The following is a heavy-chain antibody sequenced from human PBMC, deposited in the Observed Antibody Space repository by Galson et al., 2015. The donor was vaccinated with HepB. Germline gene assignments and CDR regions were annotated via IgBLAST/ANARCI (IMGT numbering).Heavy chain of an antibody. J-gene: IGHJ4*02. CDR2: ISWNSGSI. V-gene: IGHV3-9*01. CDR1: GFTFDDYA. Sequence: SLRLSCAASGFTFDDYAMHWVRQAPGKGLEWVSGISWNSGSIGYADSVKGRFTISRDNAKNSLYLQMNSLRAEDTALYYCAKDGGSSWYRANYFDYWGQGTLVTVSS. D-gene: IGHD6-13*01. CDR3: AKDGGSSWYRANYFDY.